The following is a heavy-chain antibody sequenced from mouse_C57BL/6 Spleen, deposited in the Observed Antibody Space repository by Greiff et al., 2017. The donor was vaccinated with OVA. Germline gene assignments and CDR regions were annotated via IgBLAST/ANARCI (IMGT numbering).Heavy chain of an antibody. Sequence: DVHLVESGPVLVKPGASVKMSCKASGYTFTDYYMNWVKQSPGKGLEWIGVINPYNGGTSYNQKFKGKATLTVDKSSSTAYMELNSLTSEDSAVSGCARGPVSFDFWGQGTPLPVST. CDR3: ARGPVSFDF. V-gene: IGHV1-19*01. J-gene: IGHJ2*01. CDR2: INPYNGGT. D-gene: IGHD2-10*02. CDR1: GYTFTDYY.